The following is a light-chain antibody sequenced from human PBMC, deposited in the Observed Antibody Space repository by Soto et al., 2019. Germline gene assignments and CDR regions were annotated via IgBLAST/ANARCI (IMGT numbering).Light chain of an antibody. CDR2: GAS. CDR3: QQYGSSGT. V-gene: IGKV3-20*01. Sequence: EVVLTQSPGTLSLSPGERSTLSRRASQSVSNNYLAWYQQKPGQAPRLLIYGASNRATGIPDRFSGSGSGTDFTLTISRLGPEDFAVYYCQQYGSSGTFGQGTKVDI. J-gene: IGKJ1*01. CDR1: QSVSNNY.